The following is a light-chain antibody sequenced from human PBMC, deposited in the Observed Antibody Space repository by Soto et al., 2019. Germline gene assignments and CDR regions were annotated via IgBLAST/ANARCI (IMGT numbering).Light chain of an antibody. Sequence: EIVLTQSPGTLSLSPGEGATLSCRASLNVDSNYLAWYQQKPGQAPRIILFGASGRATGIPDRFSGSGSGTDFTLTISSLEPEDFAVYYCQQYGSLTWTFGQGTKVDIK. CDR2: GAS. V-gene: IGKV3-20*01. J-gene: IGKJ1*01. CDR3: QQYGSLTWT. CDR1: LNVDSNY.